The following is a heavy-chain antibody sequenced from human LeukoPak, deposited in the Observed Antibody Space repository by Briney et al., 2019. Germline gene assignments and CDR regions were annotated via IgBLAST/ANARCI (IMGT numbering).Heavy chain of an antibody. CDR3: ARGYGATIYYFGY. J-gene: IGHJ4*02. V-gene: IGHV1-69*02. CDR2: IIPILGIA. D-gene: IGHD4/OR15-4a*01. CDR1: GGTFSSYT. Sequence: SVKVSCKASGGTFSSYTISWVRQAPGQGLEWMGRIIPILGIANYAQKFQGRVTITADKSTSTAYMELSSLRSEDTAVYYCARGYGATIYYFGYWGQGTLVTVSS.